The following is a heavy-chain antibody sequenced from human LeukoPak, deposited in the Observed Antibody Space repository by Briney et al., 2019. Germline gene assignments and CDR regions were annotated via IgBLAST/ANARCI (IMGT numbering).Heavy chain of an antibody. CDR1: GYTFTSYD. Sequence: ASVKVSCKASGYTFTSYDINWMRQAPGQGLGWMGWMNPNSGNTGYAQKFQDRVTMTRNTSINTAYMELSSLRSEDMAVYYCARGFRDSSGRKPDYWGQGTLVTVSS. D-gene: IGHD3-22*01. J-gene: IGHJ4*02. CDR2: MNPNSGNT. CDR3: ARGFRDSSGRKPDY. V-gene: IGHV1-8*01.